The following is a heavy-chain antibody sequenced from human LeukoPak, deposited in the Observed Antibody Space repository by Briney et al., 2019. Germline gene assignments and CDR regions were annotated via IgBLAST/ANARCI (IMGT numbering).Heavy chain of an antibody. Sequence: GGSLRLSCAASGFTFSSYSMNWVRQAPGKGLEWVSSISSSSSYIYYADSVKGRFTISRDNSKNTLYLQMNSLRAEDTAVYYCARGGRTTWHGMDVWGQGTTVTVSS. CDR2: ISSSSSYI. CDR3: ARGGRTTWHGMDV. J-gene: IGHJ6*02. V-gene: IGHV3-21*01. CDR1: GFTFSSYS. D-gene: IGHD4-17*01.